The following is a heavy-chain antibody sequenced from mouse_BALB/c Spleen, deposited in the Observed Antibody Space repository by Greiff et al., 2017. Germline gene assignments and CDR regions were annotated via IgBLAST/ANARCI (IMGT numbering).Heavy chain of an antibody. V-gene: IGHV14-3*02. CDR2: IDPANGNT. CDR1: GFNIKDTY. Sequence: EVQRVESGAELVKPGASVKLSCTASGFNIKDTYMHWVKQRPEQGLEWIGRIDPANGNTKYDPKFQGKATITADTSSNTAYLQLSSLTSEDTAVYYCADTTAGFAYWGQGTLVTVSA. CDR3: ADTTAGFAY. D-gene: IGHD1-2*01. J-gene: IGHJ3*01.